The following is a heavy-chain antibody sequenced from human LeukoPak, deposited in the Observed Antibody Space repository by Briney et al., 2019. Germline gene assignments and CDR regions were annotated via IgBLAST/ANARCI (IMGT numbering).Heavy chain of an antibody. CDR3: TRDYEVALDY. CDR2: IRSKAYGGTT. CDR1: GFTFGDYA. J-gene: IGHJ4*02. D-gene: IGHD5-12*01. Sequence: GGSLRLSGTASGFTFGDYAMSWVRQAPGKGLEWVGFIRSKAYGGTTEYAASVKGRFTISRDDSKSIADLQMNSLKTEDTAVYYCTRDYEVALDYWGQGTLVTVSS. V-gene: IGHV3-49*04.